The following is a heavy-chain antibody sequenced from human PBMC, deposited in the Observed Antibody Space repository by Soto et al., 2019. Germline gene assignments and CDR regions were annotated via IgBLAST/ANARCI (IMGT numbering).Heavy chain of an antibody. Sequence: ESGGGLVQPGGSLRLSCAASGFTFSNYAMNWVRQAPGKGLAWVSTISGSGGGTYYADSVKGRFTISSDNSKNTLYLQMNSPRADDTAVYYCAKVGWDTMTTVTRGYFQHWGQGTLVTVSS. CDR3: AKVGWDTMTTVTRGYFQH. V-gene: IGHV3-23*01. J-gene: IGHJ1*01. CDR1: GFTFSNYA. CDR2: ISGSGGGT. D-gene: IGHD4-17*01.